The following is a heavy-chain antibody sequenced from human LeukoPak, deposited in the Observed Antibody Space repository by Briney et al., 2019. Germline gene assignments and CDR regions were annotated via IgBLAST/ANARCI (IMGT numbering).Heavy chain of an antibody. Sequence: GASVKVSCTASGYTLTSYGISWVRQAPGQGLEWMGRISAYNGNTNYAQKLQGRVTMTTDTSTSTAYMELRSLRSDDTAVYYCARDGYSSSWYLIKTRYYFDYWGQGTLVTVSS. J-gene: IGHJ4*02. CDR3: ARDGYSSSWYLIKTRYYFDY. CDR2: ISAYNGNT. D-gene: IGHD6-13*01. V-gene: IGHV1-18*01. CDR1: GYTLTSYG.